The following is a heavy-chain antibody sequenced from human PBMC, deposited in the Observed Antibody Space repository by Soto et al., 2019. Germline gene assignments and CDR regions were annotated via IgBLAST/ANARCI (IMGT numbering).Heavy chain of an antibody. Sequence: NPSETLSLTCTVSSGSISSTIYSWDWIRQPPGKGLEWIGSIFYSGSTYYNPSLKSRVTISVDTSKNQFSLTLTSVTAAETAVYYCARQCRGVTCHWFVPWGQGTLVTVSS. CDR2: IFYSGST. V-gene: IGHV4-39*01. CDR3: ARQCRGVTCHWFVP. CDR1: SGSISSTIYS. J-gene: IGHJ5*02. D-gene: IGHD2-15*01.